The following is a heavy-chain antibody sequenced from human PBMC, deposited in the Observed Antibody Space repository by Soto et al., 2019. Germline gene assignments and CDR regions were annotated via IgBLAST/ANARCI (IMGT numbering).Heavy chain of an antibody. V-gene: IGHV1-46*01. CDR1: RGTFSSYA. D-gene: IGHD3-16*01. CDR3: ATVKTIMFTGVQYYFDY. J-gene: IGHJ4*02. CDR2: INPSGGTT. Sequence: ASVKVSCKASRGTFSSYAISWVRQAPGQGLEWMGIINPSGGTTTYAEKFQGRVTMTRDTSTTTVYMELSSLRSGDTAVYYCATVKTIMFTGVQYYFDYWGQGTLVTVSS.